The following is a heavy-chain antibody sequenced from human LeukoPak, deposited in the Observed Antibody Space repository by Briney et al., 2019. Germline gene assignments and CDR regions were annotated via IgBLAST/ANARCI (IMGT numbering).Heavy chain of an antibody. D-gene: IGHD5-24*01. V-gene: IGHV3-7*01. CDR3: ARWRGLQSESDF. CDR2: IGLDGAQK. Sequence: PGGSLRLSCAASGFTFSSHSMGWVRQAPGKGLECVATIGLDGAQKDFVDSVKGRFTLSRDNAKNSLFLEMNRLRVEDTAVYYCARWRGLQSESDFWGQGTLVTVSS. CDR1: GFTFSSHS. J-gene: IGHJ4*02.